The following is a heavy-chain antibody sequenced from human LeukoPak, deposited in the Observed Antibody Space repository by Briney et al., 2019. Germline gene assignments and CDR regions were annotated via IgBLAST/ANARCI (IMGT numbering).Heavy chain of an antibody. J-gene: IGHJ5*02. D-gene: IGHD3-10*01. CDR2: ISSSSSTI. CDR3: ARDIGGRGWFDP. CDR1: GFTFSSYS. Sequence: GGSLRLSCAASGFTFSSYSMNWVRQAPGKGLEWVSYISSSSSTIYYGDSVKGRFTISRDNAKNSLFLQMNSLRAEDTAVYYCARDIGGRGWFDPWGQGTLVTVSS. V-gene: IGHV3-48*01.